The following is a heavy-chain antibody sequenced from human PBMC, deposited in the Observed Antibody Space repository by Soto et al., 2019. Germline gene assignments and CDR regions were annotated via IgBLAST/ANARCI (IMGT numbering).Heavy chain of an antibody. Sequence: VGSLRLSCAASGFTFSSYGMHWVRQAPGKGLEWVAVISYDGSNKYYADSVKGRFTISRDNSKNTLYLQMNSLRAEDTAVYYCAKDLGIPSLRGYSGYDYFDYWGQGTLVTVSS. CDR3: AKDLGIPSLRGYSGYDYFDY. J-gene: IGHJ4*02. CDR2: ISYDGSNK. V-gene: IGHV3-30*18. CDR1: GFTFSSYG. D-gene: IGHD5-12*01.